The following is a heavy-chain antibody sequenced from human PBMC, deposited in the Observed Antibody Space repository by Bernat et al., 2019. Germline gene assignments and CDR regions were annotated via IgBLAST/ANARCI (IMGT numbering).Heavy chain of an antibody. CDR2: ISSSSSYI. D-gene: IGHD3-10*01. Sequence: EVQLVESGGGLVKPGGSLRLSCAASGFTFSSYSMNWVRQAPGKGLEWVSSISSSSSYIYYADSVKGRFTISRDNAKNSLYLQMTSLRAEDTAVYYCARAGSITMVRGVIISYYYYGMDVWGQGTTVTVSS. J-gene: IGHJ6*02. CDR1: GFTFSSYS. V-gene: IGHV3-21*01. CDR3: ARAGSITMVRGVIISYYYYGMDV.